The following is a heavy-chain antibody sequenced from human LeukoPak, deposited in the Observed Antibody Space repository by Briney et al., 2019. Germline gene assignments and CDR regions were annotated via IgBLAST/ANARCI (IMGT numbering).Heavy chain of an antibody. J-gene: IGHJ3*02. Sequence: GGSLRLSCTVSGFTVSSNSMSWVRQAPGKGLEWVSFIYSGGSTHYSDSVKGRFTISRDNSKNTLYLQMNSLRAEDTALYYCAKDQNYYDSSGFYFAFDIWGQGTMVTVSS. CDR1: GFTVSSNS. V-gene: IGHV3-53*01. CDR2: IYSGGST. CDR3: AKDQNYYDSSGFYFAFDI. D-gene: IGHD3-22*01.